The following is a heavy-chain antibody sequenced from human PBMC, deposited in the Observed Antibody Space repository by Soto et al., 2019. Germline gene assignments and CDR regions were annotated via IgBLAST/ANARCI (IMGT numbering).Heavy chain of an antibody. J-gene: IGHJ4*01. CDR2: ISDDGTQK. CDR1: GFTFSSYG. V-gene: IGHV3-30*18. D-gene: IGHD6-13*01. CDR3: AKDRAGSWCFGQ. Sequence: QVQLVESGGGVVQPGRSLRLSCAASGFTFSSYGMHWVRQAPGKGLEWVAFISDDGTQKYYADSVKGRFTISRDDSKNTLYMEMNSLTSDDTAVFYCAKDRAGSWCFGQWGHGALVTVS.